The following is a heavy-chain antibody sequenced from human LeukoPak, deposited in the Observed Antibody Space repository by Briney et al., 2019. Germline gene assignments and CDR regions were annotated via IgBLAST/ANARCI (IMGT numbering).Heavy chain of an antibody. D-gene: IGHD3-16*01. Sequence: ASVKVSCKPSGYTFTSYYMHWVRQAPGQGLEWMGIITSTGTTTICAQKFQGRVTMTRDTSTSTVYMDLSSLRSDDTAVYYCATEYVRTHYFDWWGQGTLVTVSS. V-gene: IGHV1-46*01. CDR3: ATEYVRTHYFDW. CDR2: ITSTGTTT. J-gene: IGHJ4*02. CDR1: GYTFTSYY.